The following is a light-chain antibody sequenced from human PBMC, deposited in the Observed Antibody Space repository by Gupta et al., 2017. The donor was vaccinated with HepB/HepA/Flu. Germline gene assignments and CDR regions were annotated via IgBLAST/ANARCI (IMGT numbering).Light chain of an antibody. CDR1: QDINSY. J-gene: IGKJ5*01. Sequence: DIQLTQSPSFLSASVGDRVTIPCRGSQDINSYSIWYQQKPGKAPNLPIYSASTLQGGVPSRFSGSGSGTEFTLTISSLQPEDFATYYCQQFNSYPITFGQGTRLDIK. CDR2: SAS. V-gene: IGKV1-9*01. CDR3: QQFNSYPIT.